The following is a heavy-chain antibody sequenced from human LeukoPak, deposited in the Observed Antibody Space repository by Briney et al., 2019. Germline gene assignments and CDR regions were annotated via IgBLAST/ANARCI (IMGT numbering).Heavy chain of an antibody. D-gene: IGHD3-10*01. Sequence: PGGSLRLSCAASGFTFSSYWMNWVRQAPGKGLVWVSRIASDGSSTTYADSVKSRFSISRGNAKNTLYLQMTSLGAEDTAVYYCVRGGFGHAMDVWGQGTTVTVSS. CDR3: VRGGFGHAMDV. CDR2: IASDGSST. CDR1: GFTFSSYW. J-gene: IGHJ6*02. V-gene: IGHV3-74*01.